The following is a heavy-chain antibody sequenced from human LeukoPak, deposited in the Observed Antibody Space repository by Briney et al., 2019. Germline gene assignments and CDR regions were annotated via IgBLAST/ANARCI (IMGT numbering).Heavy chain of an antibody. D-gene: IGHD2-2*02. CDR3: ARAVVVVPAAIIWFDP. CDR2: IIPIFGTA. Sequence: GASVKVSCKASGGTFSSYAISWVRQAPGQGLEWMGGIIPIFGTANYAQKFQGRVTITADESTSTAYMELSSLRSEDTAVYYCARAVVVVPAAIIWFDPWGQGTLVTVSS. V-gene: IGHV1-69*13. J-gene: IGHJ5*02. CDR1: GGTFSSYA.